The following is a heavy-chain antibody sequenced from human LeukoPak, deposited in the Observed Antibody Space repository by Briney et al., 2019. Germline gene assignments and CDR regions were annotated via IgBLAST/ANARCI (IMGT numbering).Heavy chain of an antibody. V-gene: IGHV3-48*01. CDR3: ARGFKYQFDY. CDR2: ISSGGSTI. CDR1: GFTFSSYS. Sequence: GGSLRLSCAASGFTFSSYSMNWVRQAPGKGLEWVSSISSGGSTIYYADSVKGRFTISRDNAKNSLYLQMNSLRAEDTAVYYCARGFKYQFDYWGQGTLVTVSS. J-gene: IGHJ4*02. D-gene: IGHD2-2*01.